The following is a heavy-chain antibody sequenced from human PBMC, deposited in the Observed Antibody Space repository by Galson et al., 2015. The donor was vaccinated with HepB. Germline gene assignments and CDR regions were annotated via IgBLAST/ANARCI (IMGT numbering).Heavy chain of an antibody. CDR3: ARVYFGSGSSSAYWYFDL. Sequence: SLRLSCAASGFTFSSYTMNWVRQAPGKGLESVPYISSTGTTMYYADSAKGRFTISRDNAQNSLYLQMNSLRDEDTAVYYCARVYFGSGSSSAYWYFDLWGCGALVTVSS. CDR1: GFTFSSYT. V-gene: IGHV3-48*02. CDR2: ISSTGTTM. D-gene: IGHD3-10*01. J-gene: IGHJ2*01.